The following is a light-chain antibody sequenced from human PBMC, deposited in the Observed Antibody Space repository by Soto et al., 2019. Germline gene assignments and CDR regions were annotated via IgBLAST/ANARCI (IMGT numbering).Light chain of an antibody. CDR3: QQYNSHSLT. CDR2: GAS. V-gene: IGKV3-20*01. Sequence: FWTPYPCTLSNSMESRDTLSCRASQSVSSSYLAWYQQKPGQAPRLLIYGASSRATGIPDRFSGSGSGTDFTLTISRLEPEDFATYYCQQYNSHSLTFGGGGKVDIK. CDR1: QSVSSSY. J-gene: IGKJ4*01.